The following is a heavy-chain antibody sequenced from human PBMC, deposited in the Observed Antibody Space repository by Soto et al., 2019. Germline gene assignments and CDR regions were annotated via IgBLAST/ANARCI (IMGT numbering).Heavy chain of an antibody. D-gene: IGHD5-18*01. CDR2: IFNSGST. Sequence: QVQLQESGPGLVKPSQTLSLTCSVSGASTVSHYHWTWIRQPPGKGLEWMGYIFNSGSTGYNPSLKTRLSMSVDRSKNQFTLRLTSVTAADTAVYFCATESGSTYGYFDHWGQGTQVTVSS. CDR3: ATESGSTYGYFDH. J-gene: IGHJ4*02. V-gene: IGHV4-30-4*08. CDR1: GASTVSHYH.